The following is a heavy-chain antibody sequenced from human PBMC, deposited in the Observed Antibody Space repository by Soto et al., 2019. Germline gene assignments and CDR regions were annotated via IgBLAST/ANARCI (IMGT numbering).Heavy chain of an antibody. CDR3: ARELRIVVVVAATPRYAFDI. CDR2: INAGNGNT. CDR1: GYTFTSYA. J-gene: IGHJ3*02. Sequence: ASVKVSCTASGYTFTSYAMHWVRQAPGQRLEWMGWINAGNGNTKYSQKFQGRVTITRDTSASTAYMELSSLRSEDTAVYYCARELRIVVVVAATPRYAFDIWGQGTMVTVSS. D-gene: IGHD2-15*01. V-gene: IGHV1-3*01.